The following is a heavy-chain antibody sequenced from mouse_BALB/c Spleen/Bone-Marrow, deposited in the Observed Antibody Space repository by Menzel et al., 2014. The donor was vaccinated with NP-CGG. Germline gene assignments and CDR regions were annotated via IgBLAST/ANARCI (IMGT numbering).Heavy chain of an antibody. CDR1: GYTFTGYW. J-gene: IGHJ2*01. CDR2: IDPSDSET. V-gene: IGHV1-61*01. Sequence: VKLVESGAELVRPGASVKSSCKASGYTFTGYWMNWVKQRPGQGLEWIGMIDPSDSETHYNQMSKDKATLSVDKSSSTAYMQLSSLTSDDSAVYYCARKYGKGGDYWGQGTTLTVSS. CDR3: ARKYGKGGDY. D-gene: IGHD2-10*02.